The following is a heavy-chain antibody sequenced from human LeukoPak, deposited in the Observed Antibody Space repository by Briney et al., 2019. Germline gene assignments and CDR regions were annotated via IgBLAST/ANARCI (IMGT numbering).Heavy chain of an antibody. CDR2: VGTRSNPI. CDR1: GFSFSDFY. V-gene: IGHV3-11*01. J-gene: IGHJ4*02. Sequence: GGSLRLSCAASGFSFSDFYMSWIRQAPGMGLEWISYVGTRSNPIYYADSVKGRFTISRDDAKNSLYLQMNSLRDEDTAVYFCAREARGSGRDFDYWGQGILVTVSS. D-gene: IGHD1-26*01. CDR3: AREARGSGRDFDY.